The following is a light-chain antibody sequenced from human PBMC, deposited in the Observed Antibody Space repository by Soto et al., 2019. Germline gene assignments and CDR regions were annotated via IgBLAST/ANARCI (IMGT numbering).Light chain of an antibody. CDR1: QSLLHSNGYNY. Sequence: DIVMTQSPLSLPVTPGEPASISCRSSQSLLHSNGYNYLDWYLQKPRQSPQLLIYLGSNRASGVPDRFSGIGSGTDFTLKISRVEAEDVGVYYCMQALQTPFTFGGGTKEEIK. V-gene: IGKV2-28*01. J-gene: IGKJ4*01. CDR2: LGS. CDR3: MQALQTPFT.